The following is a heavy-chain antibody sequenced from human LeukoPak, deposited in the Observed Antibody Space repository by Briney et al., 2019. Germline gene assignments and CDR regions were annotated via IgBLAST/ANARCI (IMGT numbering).Heavy chain of an antibody. CDR1: VGTFSSYA. D-gene: IGHD2-21*01. Sequence: SVKVSCKASVGTFSSYAISWVRQAPGQGLEWMGGIIPIFGTANYAQKFQGRVTITADESTSTAYMELSSLRSEDTAVYYCARGSEPSYCGGDCPMYYFDHWGQGTLVTVSS. V-gene: IGHV1-69*13. J-gene: IGHJ4*02. CDR2: IIPIFGTA. CDR3: ARGSEPSYCGGDCPMYYFDH.